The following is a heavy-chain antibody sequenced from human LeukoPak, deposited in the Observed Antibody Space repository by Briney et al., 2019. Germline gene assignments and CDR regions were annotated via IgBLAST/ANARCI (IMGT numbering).Heavy chain of an antibody. V-gene: IGHV3-21*01. CDR1: GFTFSTYS. J-gene: IGHJ4*02. CDR3: ARLTGVVNAFDY. CDR2: ISSGSSDI. Sequence: PGGSLRLSCAASGFTFSTYSMTWLPQAPGKGVEGVSSISSGSSDISYADSVKGRFTISRDNAKYSRYLQVNSRRAEDTAAYYCARLTGVVNAFDYWCQGTLVTVSS. D-gene: IGHD5-18*01.